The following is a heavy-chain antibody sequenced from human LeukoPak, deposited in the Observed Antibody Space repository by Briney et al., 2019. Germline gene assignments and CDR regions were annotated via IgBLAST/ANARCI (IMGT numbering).Heavy chain of an antibody. CDR2: IKEDGSEK. Sequence: GGSLKLSCVASGFSFSTYWMSWVRQAPGKGLEWVANIKEDGSEKYYVDSVKGRFTMSRDNAKNSVYQQMNRLRVEDTAVYYCARRSYRGVIGLYYYYYMDVWGKGTPVTVSS. V-gene: IGHV3-7*01. D-gene: IGHD3-16*02. J-gene: IGHJ6*03. CDR1: GFSFSTYW. CDR3: ARRSYRGVIGLYYYYYMDV.